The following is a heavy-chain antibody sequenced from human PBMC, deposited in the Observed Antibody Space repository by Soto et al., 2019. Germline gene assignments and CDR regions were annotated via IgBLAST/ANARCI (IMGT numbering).Heavy chain of an antibody. Sequence: LRLSCAASGFTFDDYAMHWVRQAPGKGLEWVSGISWNSGSIGYADSVKGRFTISRDNAKNSLYLQMNSLRAEDTALYYCAKDKKIAAAGTSGIYYYYYYMDVWGKGTTVTVSS. CDR1: GFTFDDYA. CDR3: AKDKKIAAAGTSGIYYYYYYMDV. D-gene: IGHD6-13*01. J-gene: IGHJ6*03. CDR2: ISWNSGSI. V-gene: IGHV3-9*01.